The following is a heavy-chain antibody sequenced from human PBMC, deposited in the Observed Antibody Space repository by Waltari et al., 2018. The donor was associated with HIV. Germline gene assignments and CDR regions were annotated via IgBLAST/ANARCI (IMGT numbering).Heavy chain of an antibody. CDR3: ARTVGTSISGVITYNWFDS. CDR1: ADTIHNYY. Sequence: QVQLQESGPGLVKPSETLSLTCNVSADTIHNYYLSWILQSPAKGLGWIGYIYYTGTSNYNPSPSLKSRVTMSLDTSKTQFSLKLTSVSAADTAVYYCARTVGTSISGVITYNWFDSWGQGTLVTVSS. J-gene: IGHJ5*01. D-gene: IGHD3-3*01. CDR2: IYYTGTS. V-gene: IGHV4-59*01.